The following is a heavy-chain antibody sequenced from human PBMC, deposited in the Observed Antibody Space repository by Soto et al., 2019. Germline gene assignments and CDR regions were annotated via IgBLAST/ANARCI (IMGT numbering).Heavy chain of an antibody. CDR2: LSGSGTST. CDR1: GFSFVNYA. Sequence: EVQLLESGRGLVQAGGSLRLSCAASGFSFVNYAMNWVRQAPGKGLEWVSGLSGSGTSTYYADSVKGRFTISRDNSSDTLFLQMNSLTADDTAVYYCAKAPTNGGWFNPFDSWGQGALVTVSS. J-gene: IGHJ4*02. CDR3: AKAPTNGGWFNPFDS. D-gene: IGHD6-19*01. V-gene: IGHV3-23*01.